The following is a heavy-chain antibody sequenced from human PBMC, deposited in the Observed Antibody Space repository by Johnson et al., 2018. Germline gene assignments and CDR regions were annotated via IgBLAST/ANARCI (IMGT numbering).Heavy chain of an antibody. J-gene: IGHJ6*02. V-gene: IGHV3-11*01. CDR1: GFTFSDYY. CDR3: AREGSRYCRSASCYSGHYHYGLGG. Sequence: QVQLVESGGGLVKXGGSLRLXCAASGFTFSDYYFSWIRQAPGKGLEWVSSISSSDETISYADSVKGRFTISRDNAGDSLSLQMSSLRAEDTAVYYFAREGSRYCRSASCYSGHYHYGLGGWGQGTTVTVSS. D-gene: IGHD2-2*01. CDR2: ISSSDETI.